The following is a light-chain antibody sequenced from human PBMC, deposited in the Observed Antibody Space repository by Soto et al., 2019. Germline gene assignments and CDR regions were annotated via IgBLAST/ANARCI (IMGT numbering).Light chain of an antibody. Sequence: QSVLTQPPSVSGAPGQRVTITCTGSSPDSGARYNVHWYRQLPGTAPKLLIYGNSNRPSGVPDRFSGSKSGTSASLAITGLQAEDEADYYCQSYDSSLSGSVFGGGTNVTVL. V-gene: IGLV1-40*01. CDR1: SPDSGARYN. CDR2: GNS. CDR3: QSYDSSLSGSV. J-gene: IGLJ3*02.